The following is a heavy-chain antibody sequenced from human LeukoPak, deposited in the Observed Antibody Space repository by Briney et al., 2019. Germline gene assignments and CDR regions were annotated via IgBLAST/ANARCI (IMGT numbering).Heavy chain of an antibody. J-gene: IGHJ3*02. CDR3: ARDLREHGVFDI. D-gene: IGHD1-26*01. CDR1: GFTFSDYY. Sequence: GGPLRLSCAASGFTFSDYYMSWIRQAPGKGLEWVSSISSSGSTIYYADSVKGRFSISRDNSKNTVYLQMNSLRAEDTAVYYCARDLREHGVFDIWGQGTMVTVSS. V-gene: IGHV3-11*01. CDR2: ISSSGSTI.